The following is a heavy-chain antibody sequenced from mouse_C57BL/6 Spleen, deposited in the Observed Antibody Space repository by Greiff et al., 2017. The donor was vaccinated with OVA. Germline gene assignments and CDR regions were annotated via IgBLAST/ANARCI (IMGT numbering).Heavy chain of an antibody. CDR3: ARSLGGYFDV. Sequence: EVKLMESGGGLVKPGGSLKLSCPASGFTFSDYGMHWVRQAPEKGLEWVAYISSGSSTIYYADTVKGRFTISRDNAKNTLFLQMTSLRSEDTAMYYCARSLGGYFDVWGTGTTVTVSS. J-gene: IGHJ1*03. V-gene: IGHV5-17*01. CDR1: GFTFSDYG. CDR2: ISSGSSTI.